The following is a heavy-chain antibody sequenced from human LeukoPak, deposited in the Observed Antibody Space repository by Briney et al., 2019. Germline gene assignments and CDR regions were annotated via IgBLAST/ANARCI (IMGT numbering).Heavy chain of an antibody. D-gene: IGHD6-13*01. V-gene: IGHV4-38-2*02. J-gene: IGHJ3*02. Sequence: SETLSLTCTVSGYSISSGYYWGWIRQPPGKGLEWIGSIYHSGSTYYNPSLKSRVTISVDTSKNQFSLKLSSVTAADTAVYYCARDSRYSSSWPDAFDIWGQGTMVTVSS. CDR1: GYSISSGYY. CDR2: IYHSGST. CDR3: ARDSRYSSSWPDAFDI.